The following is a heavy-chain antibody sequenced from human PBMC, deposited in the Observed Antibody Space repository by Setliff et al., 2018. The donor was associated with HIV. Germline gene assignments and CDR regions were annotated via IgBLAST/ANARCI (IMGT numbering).Heavy chain of an antibody. D-gene: IGHD2-15*01. Sequence: ASVKVSCKASGYSFTNYYIHWVRQAPGQGLEWMGVINPSSGDTLYAQNFQGRVTVTRDTSTSTVYMELSSLRSDDTAVYYCARDDVGYCSGGSCYHLFDTFDIWGQGTVVTVSS. CDR3: ARDDVGYCSGGSCYHLFDTFDI. V-gene: IGHV1-46*01. J-gene: IGHJ3*02. CDR1: GYSFTNYY. CDR2: INPSSGDT.